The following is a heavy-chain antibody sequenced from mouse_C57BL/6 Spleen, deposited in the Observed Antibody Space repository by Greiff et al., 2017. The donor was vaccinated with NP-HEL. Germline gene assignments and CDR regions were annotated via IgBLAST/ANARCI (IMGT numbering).Heavy chain of an antibody. CDR2: IDPENGDT. CDR3: TTEVVATDY. J-gene: IGHJ2*01. CDR1: GFNIKDDY. D-gene: IGHD1-1*01. Sequence: EVQLMESGAELVRPGASVKLSCTASGFNIKDDYMHWVKQRPEQGLEWIGWIDPENGDTEYASKFQGKATITADTSSNTAYLQLSSLTSEDTAVYYCTTEVVATDYWGQGTTLTVSS. V-gene: IGHV14-4*01.